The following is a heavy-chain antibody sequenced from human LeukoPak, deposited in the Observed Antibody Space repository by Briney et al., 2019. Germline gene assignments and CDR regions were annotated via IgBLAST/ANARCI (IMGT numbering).Heavy chain of an antibody. D-gene: IGHD1-7*01. CDR1: GGSFSGYY. V-gene: IGHV4-34*01. J-gene: IGHJ4*02. CDR2: INDSGSI. Sequence: SETLSLTCAVYGGSFSGYYWSWIRQPPGKGLEWIGEINDSGSINYNASLKSRVTISVDTSKNQFSLKLRSVTAADTAVYYCARLYGNYQNYFDYWGQGTLVTVSS. CDR3: ARLYGNYQNYFDY.